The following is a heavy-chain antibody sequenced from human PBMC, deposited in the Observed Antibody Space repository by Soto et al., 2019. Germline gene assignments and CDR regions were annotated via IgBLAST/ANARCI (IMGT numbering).Heavy chain of an antibody. D-gene: IGHD6-13*01. V-gene: IGHV4-31*03. Sequence: QVQLQESGPGLVKPSQTLSLTCTVSGGSISSGGYYWSWIRQPPGKGLEWIGEINHSGSTNYNPSLKSRVTISVDTSKNQFSLKLSSVTAADTAVYYCASVSSSWYSGFDYWGQGTLVTVSS. CDR1: GGSISSGGYY. CDR3: ASVSSSWYSGFDY. CDR2: INHSGST. J-gene: IGHJ4*02.